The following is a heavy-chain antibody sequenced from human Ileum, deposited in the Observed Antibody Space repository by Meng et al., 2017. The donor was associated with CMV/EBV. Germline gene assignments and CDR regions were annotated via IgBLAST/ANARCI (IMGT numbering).Heavy chain of an antibody. CDR2: VNPNNGDT. CDR1: GYVFANDL. J-gene: IGHJ4*02. D-gene: IGHD6-19*01. V-gene: IGHV1-18*04. Sequence: QVHMVQSGPEVRKPGASIKCSCKTSGYVFANDLISWVRQAPGQGLECMGWVNPNNGDTKYAQKFQGRVAMTTDTSTSTAYMELRSLTSDDTAVYYCARHGYYSTGWSFWGQGTLVTVSS. CDR3: ARHGYYSTGWSF.